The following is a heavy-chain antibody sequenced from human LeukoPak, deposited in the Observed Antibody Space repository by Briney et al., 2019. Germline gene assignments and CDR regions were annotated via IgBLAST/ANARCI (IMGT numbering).Heavy chain of an antibody. J-gene: IGHJ4*02. D-gene: IGHD2-15*01. Sequence: SGGSLRLSCAASGFTFSSYAMSWARQAPGKGLEWVSAISGSGGSTYYADSVKGRFTISRDNSKNTLYLQMNSLRAEDTAVYYCAKKTASYCSGGSCAVDYWGQGTLVTVSS. CDR2: ISGSGGST. CDR3: AKKTASYCSGGSCAVDY. CDR1: GFTFSSYA. V-gene: IGHV3-23*01.